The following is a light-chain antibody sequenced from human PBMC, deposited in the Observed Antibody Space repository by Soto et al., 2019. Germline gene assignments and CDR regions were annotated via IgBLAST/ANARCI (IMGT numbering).Light chain of an antibody. CDR3: QQYVISPLYT. V-gene: IGKV3-20*01. Sequence: EIVLTQSPGTLSLYPGDRATLSCRASQSVSSSDFAWYQQKAAQAPRLLIYGASARATGIPDRCRWSGSGTDITLSISGRETEDFAVYYCQQYVISPLYTLGQGTKLEI. J-gene: IGKJ2*01. CDR2: GAS. CDR1: QSVSSSD.